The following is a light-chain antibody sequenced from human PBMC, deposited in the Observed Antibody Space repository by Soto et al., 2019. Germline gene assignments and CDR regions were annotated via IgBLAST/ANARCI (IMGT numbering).Light chain of an antibody. CDR3: QQYNNWLALT. V-gene: IGKV3-15*01. J-gene: IGKJ4*01. Sequence: EIVMTQSPATLSVSPGERATLSCRASQSIANRLAWYQQKPGQAPRLLIYGASTRATGVPARFSGSGSGTEFTLTISSLQSEDCAVYYCQQYNNWLALTFGGGTKVEIK. CDR2: GAS. CDR1: QSIANR.